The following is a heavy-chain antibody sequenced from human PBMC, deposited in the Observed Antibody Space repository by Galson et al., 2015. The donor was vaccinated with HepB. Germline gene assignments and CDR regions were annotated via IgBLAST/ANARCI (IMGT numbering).Heavy chain of an antibody. Sequence: SLRLSCAASGFTFITYAMSWVRQAPGKGLEWVSSISGSGGTTYYADSVKGRFTISRDNSKSTLYLQMNSLRAEDTAVYYCAKDTSGTYFTEEYWGQGTLVAVSS. CDR1: GFTFITYA. D-gene: IGHD1-26*01. V-gene: IGHV3-23*01. CDR3: AKDTSGTYFTEEY. CDR2: ISGSGGTT. J-gene: IGHJ4*02.